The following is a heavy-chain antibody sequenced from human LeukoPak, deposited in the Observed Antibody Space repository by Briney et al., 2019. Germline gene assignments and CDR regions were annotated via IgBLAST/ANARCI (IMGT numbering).Heavy chain of an antibody. D-gene: IGHD3-22*01. Sequence: SETLSLICTVSGGSISSSSYYWGWIRQPPGKGLEWIGSIYYSGSTYYNPSLKSRVTISVDTSKNQFSLKLSSVTAADTAVYYCARRAPYYDSSGYYSALDYWGQGTLVTVSS. CDR3: ARRAPYYDSSGYYSALDY. J-gene: IGHJ4*02. CDR2: IYYSGST. V-gene: IGHV4-39*01. CDR1: GGSISSSSYY.